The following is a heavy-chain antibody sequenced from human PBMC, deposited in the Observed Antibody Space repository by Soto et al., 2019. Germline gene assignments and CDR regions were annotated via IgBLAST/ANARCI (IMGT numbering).Heavy chain of an antibody. V-gene: IGHV3-23*01. CDR2: ISGSGGST. Sequence: GGSRRLSCAASGFTFSSYAMSWVRQAPGKGLEWVSAISGSGGSTYYADSVKGRFTISRDDSKNTLYLQMNSLKTEDTAVYYCTTRHYDFWSGYSPYYYYYGMDVWGQGTKVTVSS. CDR1: GFTFSSYA. J-gene: IGHJ6*02. CDR3: TTRHYDFWSGYSPYYYYYGMDV. D-gene: IGHD3-3*01.